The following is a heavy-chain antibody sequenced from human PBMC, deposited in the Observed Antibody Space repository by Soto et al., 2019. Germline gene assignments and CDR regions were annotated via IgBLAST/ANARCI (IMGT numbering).Heavy chain of an antibody. D-gene: IGHD3-10*01. J-gene: IGHJ5*02. CDR3: AKESMVRGTTSMFDP. CDR1: GFTFDDYA. CDR2: ISWNSGSI. V-gene: IGHV3-9*01. Sequence: QTGGSLRLSCAASGFTFDDYAMHWVRQAPGKGLEWVSGISWNSGSIGYADSVKGRFTISRDNAKNSLYLQMNSLRAEDTALYYCAKESMVRGTTSMFDPWGQGTLVTVSS.